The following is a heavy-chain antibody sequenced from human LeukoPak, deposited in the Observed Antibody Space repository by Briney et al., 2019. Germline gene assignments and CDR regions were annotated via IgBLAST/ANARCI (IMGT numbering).Heavy chain of an antibody. Sequence: PGGSLRLSCAASGFTFSSYEMNWVRQAPGKGLEWVSYISSSGSTIYYADSVKGRFTISRDSAKNALYLQMNSLRAEDTAVYYCARVAMIVAKPYDYWGQGTLVTVSS. J-gene: IGHJ4*02. CDR1: GFTFSSYE. D-gene: IGHD3-22*01. V-gene: IGHV3-48*03. CDR3: ARVAMIVAKPYDY. CDR2: ISSSGSTI.